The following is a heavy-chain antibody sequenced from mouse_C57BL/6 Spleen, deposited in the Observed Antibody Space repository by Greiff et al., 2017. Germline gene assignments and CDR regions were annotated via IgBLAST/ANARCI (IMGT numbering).Heavy chain of an antibody. CDR2: IYPGSGST. CDR1: GYTFTSYW. CDR3: ARNKDSNFLMDY. Sequence: QVQLQQPGAELVKPGASVKMSCKASGYTFTSYWITWVKQRPGQGLEWIGDIYPGSGSTNYNEKFKSKATLTVDTSSSTAYMQLNSLTSADSAVYYCARNKDSNFLMDYRGQGTSVTVSS. J-gene: IGHJ4*01. V-gene: IGHV1-55*01. D-gene: IGHD2-5*01.